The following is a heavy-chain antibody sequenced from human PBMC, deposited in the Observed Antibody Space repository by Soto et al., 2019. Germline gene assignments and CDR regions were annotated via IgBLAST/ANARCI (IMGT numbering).Heavy chain of an antibody. CDR2: ISYDGSNK. CDR3: ARDAYCSSTSCYGYYYYGMDV. V-gene: IGHV3-30-3*01. J-gene: IGHJ6*02. Sequence: QSGGSLRLSCAASGFTFSSYAMHWVRQAPGKGLEWVAVISYDGSNKYYADSVKGRFTISRDNSKNTLYLQMNSLRAEDTAVYYCARDAYCSSTSCYGYYYYGMDVWGQGTTVTVSS. D-gene: IGHD2-2*01. CDR1: GFTFSSYA.